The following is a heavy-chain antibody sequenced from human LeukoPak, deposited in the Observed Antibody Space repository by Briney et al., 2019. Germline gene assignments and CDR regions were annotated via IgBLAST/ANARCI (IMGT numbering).Heavy chain of an antibody. V-gene: IGHV4-31*03. CDR1: GGSISSGGYY. CDR2: IYYSGST. CDR3: AINYYDSSGYHDY. D-gene: IGHD3-22*01. J-gene: IGHJ4*02. Sequence: SETLSLTCTVSGGSISSGGYYWSWIRQHPGKGLEWIGYIYYSGSTYYNPSLKSRVTISVDTSKNQFSLKLSSVTAADTAVYYCAINYYDSSGYHDYWGQGTLVTVSS.